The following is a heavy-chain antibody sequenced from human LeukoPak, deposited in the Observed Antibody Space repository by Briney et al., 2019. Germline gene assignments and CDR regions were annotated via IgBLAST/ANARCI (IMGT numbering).Heavy chain of an antibody. CDR3: AKLPSSGYYYRQDWFDP. J-gene: IGHJ5*02. CDR1: GGTFSSYA. D-gene: IGHD3-22*01. Sequence: SVKVSCKASGGTFSSYAISWVRQAPGQGLEWMGGIIPIFGTANYAQKFQGRVTITADESTSTAYMELSSLRSEDTAVYYCAKLPSSGYYYRQDWFDPWGQGTLVTVSS. CDR2: IIPIFGTA. V-gene: IGHV1-69*13.